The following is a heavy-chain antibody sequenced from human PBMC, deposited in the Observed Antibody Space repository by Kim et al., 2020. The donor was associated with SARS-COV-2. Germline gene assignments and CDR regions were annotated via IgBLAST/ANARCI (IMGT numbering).Heavy chain of an antibody. D-gene: IGHD3-9*01. V-gene: IGHV3-53*01. CDR3: ARSILIPLLRYFDAPHYYGMDV. J-gene: IGHJ6*02. CDR1: GFTVSSNY. CDR2: IYSGGST. Sequence: GGSLRLSCAASGFTVSSNYMSWVRQAPGKGLEWVSVIYSGGSTYYADSVKGRFTISRDNSKNTLYLQMNSLRAEDTAVYYCARSILIPLLRYFDAPHYYGMDVWGQGTTVTVSS.